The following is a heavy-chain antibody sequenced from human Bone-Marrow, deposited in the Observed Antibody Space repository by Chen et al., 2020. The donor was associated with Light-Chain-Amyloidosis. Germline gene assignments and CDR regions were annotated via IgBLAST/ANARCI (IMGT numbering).Heavy chain of an antibody. CDR1: GDTFPNYW. D-gene: IGHD5-12*01. CDR2: IYPDDSDA. V-gene: IGHV5-51*01. Sequence: VQLEQSGPDVKKPGESLKIPCKVPGDTFPNYWIGWVRQMPGKGLEWMGVIYPDDSDARYSPSFEGQVTISADKSITTAYLQWRSLKASDTAMYYCARRRDGYNFDYWGQGTLVTVSS. J-gene: IGHJ4*02. CDR3: ARRRDGYNFDY.